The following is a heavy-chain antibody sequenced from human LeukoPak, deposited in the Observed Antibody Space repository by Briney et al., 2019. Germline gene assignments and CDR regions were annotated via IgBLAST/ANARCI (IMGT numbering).Heavy chain of an antibody. V-gene: IGHV1-46*01. CDR1: GYTFTTNY. Sequence: ASVKVSCKASGYTFTTNYIHWVRQAPGQGLEWMGIINPSGGSTTYAQKFQGRVTMTRDTSTSTAYMELRSLKSDDTAVYYCARDERAAAAGSEYYFDYWGQGTLVTVSS. J-gene: IGHJ4*02. D-gene: IGHD6-13*01. CDR2: INPSGGST. CDR3: ARDERAAAAGSEYYFDY.